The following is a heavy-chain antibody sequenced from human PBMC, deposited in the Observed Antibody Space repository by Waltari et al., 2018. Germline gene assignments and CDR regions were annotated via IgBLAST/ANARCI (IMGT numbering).Heavy chain of an antibody. CDR2: FSYNATT. J-gene: IGHJ4*01. CDR3: ARGLGAIY. V-gene: IGHV4-39*07. Sequence: QLQMQESGPGLVRPSETLSLTCAVSGGSITTITYFWGWIRQTPGKGLEWFASFSYNATTYSNPSLKRRVTISGDTSKNQFSLLLSSVTAADTAVYYCARGLGAIYWGHGTLVTVSS. CDR1: GGSITTITYF. D-gene: IGHD2-21*01.